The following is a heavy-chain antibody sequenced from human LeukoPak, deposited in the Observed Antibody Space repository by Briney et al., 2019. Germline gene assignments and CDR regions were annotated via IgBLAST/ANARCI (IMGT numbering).Heavy chain of an antibody. J-gene: IGHJ4*02. D-gene: IGHD3-9*01. CDR2: ISSSSSYI. V-gene: IGHV3-21*01. CDR3: ASGRYFDWLTIGGSFDY. CDR1: GFTFSSYS. Sequence: GGSPRLSCAASGFTFSSYSMNWVRQAPGKGLEWVSSISSSSSYIYYADSVKGRFTISRDNAKNSLYLQMNSLRAEDTAVYYCASGRYFDWLTIGGSFDYWGQGTLVTVSS.